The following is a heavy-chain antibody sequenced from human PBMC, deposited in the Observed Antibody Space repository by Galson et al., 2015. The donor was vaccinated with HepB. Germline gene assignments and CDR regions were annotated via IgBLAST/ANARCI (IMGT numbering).Heavy chain of an antibody. D-gene: IGHD2/OR15-2a*01. J-gene: IGHJ4*02. V-gene: IGHV5-10-1*01. CDR3: ARQTRTYTHFDTFNSSPDPDY. CDR1: GYSFTSYW. CDR2: IDPSDSYT. Sequence: QSGAEVKKPGESLRISCKGSGYSFTSYWISWVRQMPGKGLEWMGRIDPSDSYTNYSPSFQGHVTISADKSISTAYLQWSSLKASDTAMYYCARQTRTYTHFDTFNSSPDPDYWGQGTLVTVSS.